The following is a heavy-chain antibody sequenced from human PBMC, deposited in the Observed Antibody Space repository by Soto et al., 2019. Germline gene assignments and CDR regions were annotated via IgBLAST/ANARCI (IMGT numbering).Heavy chain of an antibody. J-gene: IGHJ6*02. D-gene: IGHD3-22*01. Sequence: QVQLVQSGAEVKKPGSSVKVSCKASGGSLSNYGISWVRQAPGQGLEWMGAIIPVFGTPNYAQKFQDRVTITADESTTIVYMEVRGLTSEDTAMYYCARGGATKIVVTTYYGMDVWGQGTTVTVSS. CDR1: GGSLSNYG. V-gene: IGHV1-69*12. CDR3: ARGGATKIVVTTYYGMDV. CDR2: IIPVFGTP.